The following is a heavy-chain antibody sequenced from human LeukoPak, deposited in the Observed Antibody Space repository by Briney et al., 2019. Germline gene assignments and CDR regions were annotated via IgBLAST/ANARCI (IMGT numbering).Heavy chain of an antibody. V-gene: IGHV4-59*01. Sequence: PSETLSLTCTVSGGSISNYYWSWIRQPPGKGLEWIGYIYYSGSTNYNPSLKSRVSMSIDTSKNQFSLKLTSVTAADTAVYYCARWSGCALDWGQGTLVTVSS. CDR3: ARWSGCALD. J-gene: IGHJ4*02. CDR2: IYYSGST. CDR1: GGSISNYY. D-gene: IGHD2-8*01.